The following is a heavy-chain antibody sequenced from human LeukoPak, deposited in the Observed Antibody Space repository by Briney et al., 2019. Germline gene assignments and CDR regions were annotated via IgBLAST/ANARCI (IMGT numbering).Heavy chain of an antibody. CDR1: GGSISSYF. CDR3: AASRVRFSIAAVGTEAY. J-gene: IGHJ4*02. CDR2: VYTSGST. Sequence: SETLSLTCTVSGGSISSYFWSWIRPPARKGLAWIGRVYTSGSTNYNPSLNNRFTMSVDTFKNQFSLKLSSVTAADTAVYYCAASRVRFSIAAVGTEAYWGKGTLVTVSS. D-gene: IGHD6-13*01. V-gene: IGHV4-4*07.